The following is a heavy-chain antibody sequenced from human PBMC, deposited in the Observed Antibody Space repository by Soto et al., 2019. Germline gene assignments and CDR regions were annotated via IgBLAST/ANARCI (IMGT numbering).Heavy chain of an antibody. J-gene: IGHJ4*02. V-gene: IGHV1-18*01. CDR2: ISAYNGNT. CDR3: GRESHYYDSSGLYFPRPIDY. CDR1: GYTFTSYG. Sequence: QVQLVQSGAEVKKPGASVKVSCKASGYTFTSYGISWVRQAPGQGLEWMGWISAYNGNTNYAQKLQGRVTMTTDTSTSTAYMELRSLRSDDTAVDYCGRESHYYDSSGLYFPRPIDYWGQGTLVTVSS. D-gene: IGHD3-22*01.